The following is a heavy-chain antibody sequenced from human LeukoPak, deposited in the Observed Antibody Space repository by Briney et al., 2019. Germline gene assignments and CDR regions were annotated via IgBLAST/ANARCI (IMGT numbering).Heavy chain of an antibody. J-gene: IGHJ4*02. V-gene: IGHV4-59*01. CDR1: GGSISSYY. CDR2: IYYSGST. Sequence: SETLSLTCTVSGGSISSYYWSWLRQPPGKGLEWIGYIYYSGSTNYNPSLKSRVTISVDTSKNQFSLKLSSVTAADTAVYYCARDRDEGFDYWGQGTLVTVSS. CDR3: ARDRDEGFDY.